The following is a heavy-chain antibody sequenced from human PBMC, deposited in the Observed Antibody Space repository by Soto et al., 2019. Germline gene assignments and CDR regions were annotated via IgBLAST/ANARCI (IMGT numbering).Heavy chain of an antibody. D-gene: IGHD4-17*01. CDR1: GGSISSYY. CDR2: IYYSGST. Sequence: SETLSPTCTVSGGSISSYYWSWIRQPPGKGLEWIGYIYYSGSTNYNPSLESRVTISVDTSKNQFSLKLSSVTAADTAVYYCSRTANYGDFDYWGQGTQVTVSS. CDR3: SRTANYGDFDY. V-gene: IGHV4-59*01. J-gene: IGHJ4*02.